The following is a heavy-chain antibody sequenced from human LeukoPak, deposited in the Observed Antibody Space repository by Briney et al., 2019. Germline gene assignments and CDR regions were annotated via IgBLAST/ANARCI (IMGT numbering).Heavy chain of an antibody. J-gene: IGHJ1*01. CDR1: GGSFSGYY. CDR2: INHSGST. V-gene: IGHV4-34*01. Sequence: SETLSLTCAVYGGSFSGYYWSWIRQPPGKGLEWIGEINHSGSTNYNPSLKSRVTISVDTSKNQFSLKLGSVTAADTAVYYCARGTHWRYFQHWGQGTLVTVSS. CDR3: ARGTHWRYFQH. D-gene: IGHD3-3*01.